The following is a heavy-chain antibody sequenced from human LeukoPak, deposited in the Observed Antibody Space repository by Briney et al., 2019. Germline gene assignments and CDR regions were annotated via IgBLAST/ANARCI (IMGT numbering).Heavy chain of an antibody. J-gene: IGHJ4*03. CDR1: GGSISNYY. D-gene: IGHD1-26*01. CDR2: IYYSGST. Sequence: SETLSLTCTVSGGSISNYYWSWIRQPPGKGLEWIGYIYYSGSTNYNPSLKSRVTISVDTSKNQFSLKLSSVTAADTAVYYCARAVVGATTDYFDYWGQGTMVTVSS. CDR3: ARAVVGATTDYFDY. V-gene: IGHV4-59*01.